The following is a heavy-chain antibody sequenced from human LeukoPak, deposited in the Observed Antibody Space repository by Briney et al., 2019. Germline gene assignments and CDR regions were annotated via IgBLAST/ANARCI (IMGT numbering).Heavy chain of an antibody. V-gene: IGHV4-39*01. CDR2: IYYSGNT. CDR3: ARLPSSSWLNWFDP. Sequence: SETLSLTCTVSGGSISSSSYYWGWIRQPPGKGLEWIGSIYYSGNTYYNPSLKSRVTVSVDTSRNQFSLKLNSVTAADTAVYYCARLPSSSWLNWFDPWGQGTLVTVSS. J-gene: IGHJ5*02. D-gene: IGHD6-13*01. CDR1: GGSISSSSYY.